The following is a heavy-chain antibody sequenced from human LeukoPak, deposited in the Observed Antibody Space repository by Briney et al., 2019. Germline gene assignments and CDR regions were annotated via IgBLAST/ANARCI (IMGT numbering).Heavy chain of an antibody. CDR2: INHGGST. V-gene: IGHV4-34*01. CDR1: GGSFSGYY. Sequence: SETLSLTCAVYGGSFSGYYWSWIRQPPGKGLEWIGEINHGGSTNYNPSLKSRVTISVDTSKNQFSLKLSSVTAADTAVYYCARGRVESNRYDYWGQGTLVTVSS. J-gene: IGHJ4*02. D-gene: IGHD3-16*02. CDR3: ARGRVESNRYDY.